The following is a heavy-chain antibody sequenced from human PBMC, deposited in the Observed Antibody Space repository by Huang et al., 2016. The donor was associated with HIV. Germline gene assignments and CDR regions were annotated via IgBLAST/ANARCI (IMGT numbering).Heavy chain of an antibody. J-gene: IGHJ4*02. Sequence: QVQLQESGPGLVKPSETLSLTCTVSGGSISSHYWSWIRQPPGKGLEWIGSIYYSGSTNYIPSLKSRVTISVDTSKNQFSLKLSSVTAADTAVYYCARLTPDSYYFDYWGQGTLVTVSS. CDR3: ARLTPDSYYFDY. D-gene: IGHD3-9*01. V-gene: IGHV4-59*11. CDR2: IYYSGST. CDR1: GGSISSHY.